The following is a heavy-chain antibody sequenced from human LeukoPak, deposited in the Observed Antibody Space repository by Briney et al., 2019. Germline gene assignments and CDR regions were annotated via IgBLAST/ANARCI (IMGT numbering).Heavy chain of an antibody. CDR3: AKSVGGYSYGYVAY. V-gene: IGHV3-23*01. Sequence: PGGSLRLSCAASGFTFSSYAMSWVRQAPGKGLEWVSAISGSGGSTYYADSVKGRFTISRDNSKNTLYLQMNSLRAEDTAVYYCAKSVGGYSYGYVAYWGQGTLVTVSS. J-gene: IGHJ4*02. CDR2: ISGSGGST. D-gene: IGHD5-18*01. CDR1: GFTFSSYA.